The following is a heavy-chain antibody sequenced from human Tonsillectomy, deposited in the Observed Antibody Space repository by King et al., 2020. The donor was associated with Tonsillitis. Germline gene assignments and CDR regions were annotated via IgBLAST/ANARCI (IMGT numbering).Heavy chain of an antibody. CDR1: GGSFSGYY. D-gene: IGHD3-9*01. CDR2: INHSGSI. J-gene: IGHJ5*02. CDR3: ARVDYDILTGSRWFDP. Sequence: VQLQQWGEGLLKPSETLSLTCAVYGGSFSGYYWTWIRQPPGKGLECIGEINHSGSINYNPSLKSRGFLSEDRSKNQFSRRLSSVTAADTAVYYCARVDYDILTGSRWFDPWGQGTLVTVSS. V-gene: IGHV4-34*01.